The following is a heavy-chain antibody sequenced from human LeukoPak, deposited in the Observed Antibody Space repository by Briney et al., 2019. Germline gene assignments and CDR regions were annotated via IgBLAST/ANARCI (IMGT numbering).Heavy chain of an antibody. V-gene: IGHV3-33*01. Sequence: GRSLRLSCAASGFTFSSYGMHWVRQAPGKGLEWVAVVWYDGSNKYCADSMKGRFTISRDNSKNTLYLQMNSLRAEDTAIYYCARGSNSWVVTDYWGQGTLVTVSS. D-gene: IGHD6-13*01. J-gene: IGHJ4*02. CDR1: GFTFSSYG. CDR3: ARGSNSWVVTDY. CDR2: VWYDGSNK.